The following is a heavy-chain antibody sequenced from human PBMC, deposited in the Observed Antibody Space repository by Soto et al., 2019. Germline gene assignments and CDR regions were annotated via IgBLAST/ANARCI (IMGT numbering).Heavy chain of an antibody. D-gene: IGHD2-8*01. CDR1: GFNLNNAW. Sequence: PGGSLRLSCAASGFNLNNAWVSWVRQAPGKGLEWIGHIKSETDSGTTDHAAPVKGRFTISRDGSDNTLYLQMNSLKTEDTALYFWTTTVLKVYANAPASNFDGWGQGTMVTVSS. CDR3: TTTVLKVYANAPASNFDG. V-gene: IGHV3-15*01. J-gene: IGHJ3*01. CDR2: IKSETDSGTT.